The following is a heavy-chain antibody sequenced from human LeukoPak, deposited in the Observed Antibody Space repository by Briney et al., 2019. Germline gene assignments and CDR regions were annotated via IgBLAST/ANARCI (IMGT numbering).Heavy chain of an antibody. D-gene: IGHD6-13*01. V-gene: IGHV5-51*01. Sequence: GGPLHISCQGSGSRFTSYSIGWARQLPGKGLGWMGLIYPGDSDTRYSPSFQGQVTISADKSISTAYLQWSSLKASDTAMYYCARTPVDDIAATGGWGQGTLVTVSS. CDR3: ARTPVDDIAATGG. CDR2: IYPGDSDT. J-gene: IGHJ4*02. CDR1: GSRFTSYS.